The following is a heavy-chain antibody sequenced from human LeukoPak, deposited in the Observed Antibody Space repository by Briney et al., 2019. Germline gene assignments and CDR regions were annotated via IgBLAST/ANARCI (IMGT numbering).Heavy chain of an antibody. D-gene: IGHD3-22*01. CDR1: GFTFADYA. CDR2: IRWNSGGI. J-gene: IGHJ4*02. V-gene: IGHV3-9*01. CDR3: ANGDDSSGYYYTWTY. Sequence: GRSLRLSCAASGFTFADYAMHWVRQVPGKGLEWVSGIRWNSGGIAYAESVKGRFTISRDNAKNSLYLQMNSLRAEDTALYYCANGDDSSGYYYTWTYWGQGTLVTVSS.